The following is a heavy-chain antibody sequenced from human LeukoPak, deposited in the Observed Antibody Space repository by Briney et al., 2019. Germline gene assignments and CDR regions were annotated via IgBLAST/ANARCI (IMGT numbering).Heavy chain of an antibody. D-gene: IGHD3-22*01. CDR3: AKDIAFSSGYNAFDM. CDR2: ISAGSVCT. Sequence: PGGSLRLSCAASGFSFSSYAMTWVRQTPGKGLEWVSVISAGSVCTYYADSVKGRFTISRDNSNYTLFLQMTSLRAEDTAVYYCAKDIAFSSGYNAFDMWGQGTMVTVSS. V-gene: IGHV3-23*01. CDR1: GFSFSSYA. J-gene: IGHJ3*02.